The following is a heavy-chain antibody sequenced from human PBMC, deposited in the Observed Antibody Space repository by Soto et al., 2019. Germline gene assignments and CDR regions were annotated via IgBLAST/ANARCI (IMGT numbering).Heavy chain of an antibody. CDR1: GGSISSGGYY. D-gene: IGHD6-13*01. J-gene: IGHJ5*02. Sequence: SETLSLTCTVSGGSISSGGYYWGWIRQPPGKGLEWIGSIYYSGSTYYNPSLKSRVTISVDTSKNQFSLKLSSVTAADTAVYYCARHPTGYSSSPGPTWGQGTLVTVSS. V-gene: IGHV4-39*01. CDR2: IYYSGST. CDR3: ARHPTGYSSSPGPT.